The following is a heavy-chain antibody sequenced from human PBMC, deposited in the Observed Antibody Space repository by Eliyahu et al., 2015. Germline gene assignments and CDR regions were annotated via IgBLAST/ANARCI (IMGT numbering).Heavy chain of an antibody. V-gene: IGHV3-66*02. CDR1: GFXVXSNY. CDR3: ARGYRYCGDDCYFDY. D-gene: IGHD2-21*02. Sequence: EVQLVESGGGLVQPGGSLRLSCAASGFXVXSNYMSWVRQAPGKGLEWVSVIYSGGTTYYADSVKGRFTISRDNSKNTLYLQMNSLRAEDTAVYYCARGYRYCGDDCYFDYWGQGTLVTVSS. CDR2: IYSGGTT. J-gene: IGHJ4*01.